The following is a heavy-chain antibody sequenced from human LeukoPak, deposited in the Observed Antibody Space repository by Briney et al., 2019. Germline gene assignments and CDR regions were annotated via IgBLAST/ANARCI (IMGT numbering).Heavy chain of an antibody. Sequence: PSETLSLTCAVSGGSISGDYWNWIRQPPGKGLEWIAETHHTGSANYNPSLKSRVTISIDTSKNQLSLELTSVTAADTAVYYCARSDYGSGNYYWSLDYWGQRTLVTVSS. CDR2: THHTGSA. CDR3: ARSDYGSGNYYWSLDY. D-gene: IGHD3-10*01. CDR1: GGSISGDY. V-gene: IGHV4-34*01. J-gene: IGHJ4*02.